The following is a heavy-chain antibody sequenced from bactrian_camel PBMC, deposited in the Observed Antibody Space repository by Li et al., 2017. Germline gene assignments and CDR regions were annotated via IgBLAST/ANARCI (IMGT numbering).Heavy chain of an antibody. CDR3: AADEVGGGRGASSCRATDEYDL. Sequence: QLVESGGGSVQVGGSLRLSCVASGDTISRYCMGWFRQIPDKEREGVAGIESDGSTSYADSVKGRFTISQGSAKNILYLQMHSVKPEGTAMYYCAADEVGGGRGASSCRATDEYDLSGQGTQVTVS. CDR1: GDTISRYC. V-gene: IGHV3S9*01. D-gene: IGHD2*01. J-gene: IGHJ4*01. CDR2: IESDGST.